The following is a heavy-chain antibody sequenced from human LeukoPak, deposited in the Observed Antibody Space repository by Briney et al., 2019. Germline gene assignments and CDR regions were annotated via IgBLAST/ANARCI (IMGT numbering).Heavy chain of an antibody. CDR3: ARGYYGSGTSEDAFDI. V-gene: IGHV3-21*01. J-gene: IGHJ3*02. Sequence: PGGSLRLSCAASGFTFSSYSMNWVRQAPGKGLEWVSSISSSSSYIYHADSVKGRFTISRDNAKNSLYLQMNSLRAEDTAVYYCARGYYGSGTSEDAFDIWGQGTMVTVFS. CDR2: ISSSSSYI. CDR1: GFTFSSYS. D-gene: IGHD3-10*01.